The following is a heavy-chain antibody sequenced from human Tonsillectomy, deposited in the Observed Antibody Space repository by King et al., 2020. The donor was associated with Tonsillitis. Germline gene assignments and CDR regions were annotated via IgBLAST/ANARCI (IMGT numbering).Heavy chain of an antibody. Sequence: VQLVESGGGLVQPGGSLRLSCAASGFTFSNYAINWVRQAPGKGLECVSVISGGGRSTYYADSVKGRFTISRDGSKNTGYMQMNSLRAEDTAVYYCAKTHGDGDYSLDYWGQGTLVTVSS. CDR2: ISGGGRST. J-gene: IGHJ4*02. CDR1: GFTFSNYA. CDR3: AKTHGDGDYSLDY. V-gene: IGHV3-23*03. D-gene: IGHD4-17*01.